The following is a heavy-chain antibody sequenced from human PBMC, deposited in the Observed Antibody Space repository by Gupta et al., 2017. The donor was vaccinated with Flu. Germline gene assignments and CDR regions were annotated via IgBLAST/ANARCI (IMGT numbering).Heavy chain of an antibody. V-gene: IGHV3-15*01. CDR3: TTVHYDFWSDYLNYFDY. CDR1: GFTFNNAW. J-gene: IGHJ4*02. D-gene: IGHD3-3*01. Sequence: EVQLVESGGGLVKPGGSLRLSCAASGFTFNNAWMSWVRQAPGKGLEWVGRIKSKTDGGTTDYAAPVKGRFTISRDDSKNTLYLQMNSLKTEDTAVYYCTTVHYDFWSDYLNYFDYWGQGTLVTVSS. CDR2: IKSKTDGGTT.